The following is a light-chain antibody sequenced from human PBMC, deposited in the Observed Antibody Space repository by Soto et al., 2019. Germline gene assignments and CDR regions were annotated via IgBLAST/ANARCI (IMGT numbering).Light chain of an antibody. CDR2: SAS. CDR3: QQLNGYQLA. V-gene: IGKV1-9*01. J-gene: IGKJ4*01. CDR1: XXXSTY. Sequence: DIQLTQSPXFXXAFVXXXXXXXXXXXXXXSTYLAWYQQKPGKVPKLLIRSASTLQSGVPPRFSGGGSGTEFTLTISTLQPDDSGIYYCQQLNGYQLAFGGGTNVEIK.